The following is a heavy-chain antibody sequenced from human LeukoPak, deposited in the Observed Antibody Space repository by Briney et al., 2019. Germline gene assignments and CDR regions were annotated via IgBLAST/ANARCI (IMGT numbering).Heavy chain of an antibody. J-gene: IGHJ4*02. CDR1: GFTFSNYW. CDR2: IKQDSSEK. D-gene: IGHD3-22*01. V-gene: IGHV3-7*01. CDR3: ARYCSSGYCWSFDY. Sequence: GGSLRLSCAASGFTFSNYWMSWVRQAPGKGLEWVANIKQDSSEKFYVDSVKGRFTVPRDNAKNSLYLQMSSLRAEDTAVYFCARYCSSGYCWSFDYWGQGTLVTVSS.